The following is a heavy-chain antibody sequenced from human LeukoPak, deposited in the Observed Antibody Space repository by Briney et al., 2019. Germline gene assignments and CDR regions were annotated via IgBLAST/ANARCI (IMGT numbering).Heavy chain of an antibody. Sequence: GGSLRLSCVASGFTFSSYAMHWVRQAPGKGLEWVAVISYDGTNKYYADSVKGRFTISRDNSKNMLYLQMNSLRAEDTAVYYCARGPPRSYYYGSGDYYYYMDVWGKGTTVTVSS. V-gene: IGHV3-30*04. D-gene: IGHD3-10*01. CDR3: ARGPPRSYYYGSGDYYYYMDV. CDR2: ISYDGTNK. CDR1: GFTFSSYA. J-gene: IGHJ6*03.